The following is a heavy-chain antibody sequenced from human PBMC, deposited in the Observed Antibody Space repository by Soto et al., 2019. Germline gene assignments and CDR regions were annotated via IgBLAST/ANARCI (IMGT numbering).Heavy chain of an antibody. V-gene: IGHV1-69*02. CDR1: GGTFSSYT. CDR3: ASLIRGWYNDY. Sequence: QVQLVQSGAEVKKPGSSVKVSCKASGGTFSSYTISWVRQAPGQGLEWMGRIIPILGIANYAQKFQGRVTITADKSTSTADMELSSLRSEDTAVYYCASLIRGWYNDYWGQGTLVTVSS. D-gene: IGHD6-19*01. J-gene: IGHJ4*02. CDR2: IIPILGIA.